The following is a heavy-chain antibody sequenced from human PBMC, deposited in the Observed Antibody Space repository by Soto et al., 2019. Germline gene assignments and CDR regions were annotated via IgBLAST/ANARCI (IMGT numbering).Heavy chain of an antibody. CDR3: AAETGADTFDY. CDR2: IRPKSGET. J-gene: IGHJ4*02. CDR1: GYNFNDYF. V-gene: IGHV1-2*02. Sequence: ALVNGSSKAFGYNFNDYFMHCMRQAPGQGLEWMGWIRPKSGETKYEQKFQGRVTMTSDTSISTAYMQLTMVTSDDTAVYFCAAETGADTFDYWGQGPLVTVS. D-gene: IGHD1-1*01.